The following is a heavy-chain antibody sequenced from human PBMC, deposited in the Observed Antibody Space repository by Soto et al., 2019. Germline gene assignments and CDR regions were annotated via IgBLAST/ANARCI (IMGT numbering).Heavy chain of an antibody. V-gene: IGHV1-2*02. J-gene: IGHJ3*02. D-gene: IGHD6-19*01. Sequence: AASVKVSCKASGYTFTGYYMHWVRQAPGQGLEWMGWINPNSGGTKYAQKFQGRVTMTRDTSISTANMELSRLRSDDTAVYYCARELRKSSGQTDAFDIWGQGTMVTVSS. CDR3: ARELRKSSGQTDAFDI. CDR1: GYTFTGYY. CDR2: INPNSGGT.